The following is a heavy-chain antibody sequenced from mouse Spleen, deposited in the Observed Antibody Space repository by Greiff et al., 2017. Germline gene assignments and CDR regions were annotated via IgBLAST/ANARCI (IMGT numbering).Heavy chain of an antibody. CDR2: ISSGSSTI. CDR1: GFTFSDYG. J-gene: IGHJ1*03. D-gene: IGHD1-1*02. CDR3: ARRVGWYFDV. V-gene: IGHV5-17*01. Sequence: EVMLVESGGGLVKPGGSLKLSCAASGFTFSDYGMHWVRQAPEKGLEWVAYISSGSSTIYYADTVKGRFTISRDNAKNTLFLQMTSLRSEDTAMYYCARRVGWYFDVWGTGTTVTVSS.